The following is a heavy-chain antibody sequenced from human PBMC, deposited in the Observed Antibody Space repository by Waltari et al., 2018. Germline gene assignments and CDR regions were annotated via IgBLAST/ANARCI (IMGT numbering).Heavy chain of an antibody. Sequence: EVQLVESGGGLVKPGGSLRLSCAASGFTFRSYSMNWVRRAPGKGLEWVSSIGSSSSYIYYADSVKGRFTISRDNAKNSRYLQMNSLRAEDTAVYYCARYYYGSGSNADYWGQGTLVTVSS. CDR3: ARYYYGSGSNADY. J-gene: IGHJ4*02. D-gene: IGHD3-10*01. CDR1: GFTFRSYS. CDR2: IGSSSSYI. V-gene: IGHV3-21*01.